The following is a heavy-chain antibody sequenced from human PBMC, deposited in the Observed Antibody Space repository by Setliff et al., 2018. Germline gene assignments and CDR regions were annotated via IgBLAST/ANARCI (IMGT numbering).Heavy chain of an antibody. Sequence: PSETLSLTCAASGGSFSDYYWTWIRQPPGKGLEWIGEINHSASTNYNPSLKSRVTISVDTSKNQFSLELSSVTAADTAVYYCARSRTIAVKGGVFAVWGRGTLVTVSS. CDR1: GGSFSDYY. J-gene: IGHJ2*01. D-gene: IGHD6-19*01. CDR2: INHSAST. CDR3: ARSRTIAVKGGVFAV. V-gene: IGHV4-34*01.